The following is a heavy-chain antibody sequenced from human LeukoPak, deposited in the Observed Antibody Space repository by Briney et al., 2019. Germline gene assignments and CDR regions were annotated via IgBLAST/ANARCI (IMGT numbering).Heavy chain of an antibody. Sequence: PSETLSLTCAVYGGSFSDYYWSWIRQPPGQGLEWIGEINHSGSTNYNPSLKSRVIISVDTSKNQFSLKLNSVTAADTAVYYCARSSVVVVVAAKKDIYAFNIWGQGTMVTVSS. J-gene: IGHJ3*02. D-gene: IGHD2-15*01. CDR1: GGSFSDYY. CDR3: ARSSVVVVVAAKKDIYAFNI. CDR2: INHSGST. V-gene: IGHV4-34*01.